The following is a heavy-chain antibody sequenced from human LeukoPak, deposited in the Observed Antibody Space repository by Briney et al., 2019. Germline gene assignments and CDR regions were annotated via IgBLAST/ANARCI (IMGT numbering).Heavy chain of an antibody. CDR1: GGSISSYY. D-gene: IGHD3-22*01. V-gene: IGHV4-59*01. CDR3: AREAYYYDSSGHDAFDI. Sequence: KPSETLSLTCTVSGGSISSYYWSWIRQPPGKGLEWIGYIYYSGSTNYNPSLKSRATISVDTSKNQFSLKLSSVTAADTAVYYCAREAYYYDSSGHDAFDIWGQGTMVTVSS. J-gene: IGHJ3*02. CDR2: IYYSGST.